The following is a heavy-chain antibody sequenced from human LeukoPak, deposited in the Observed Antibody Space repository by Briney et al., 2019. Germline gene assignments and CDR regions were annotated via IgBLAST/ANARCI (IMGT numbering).Heavy chain of an antibody. V-gene: IGHV3-23*01. CDR1: GFTFSSYG. CDR3: AKSRSGSYSSDY. J-gene: IGHJ4*02. D-gene: IGHD1-26*01. CDR2: ISGSGAST. Sequence: GGSLRLSCAASGFTFSSYGMHWVRQAPGKGLEWVSGISGSGASTYYADSVKGRFTISRDNSKNTLYLQMNSLRAEDTAVYYCAKSRSGSYSSDYWGQGTLVTVSS.